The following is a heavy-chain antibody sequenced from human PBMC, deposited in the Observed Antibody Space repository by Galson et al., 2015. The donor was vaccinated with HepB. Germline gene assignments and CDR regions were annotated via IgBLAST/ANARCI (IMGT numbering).Heavy chain of an antibody. Sequence: SLRLSCAASGFTFSRYWMRWVRQAPGKGLEWVANIKQDETEKYYADSVKGRFTISRDNAKNSVYMQMNSLRAEDTAVYYCVREGDYGDYVGSDYYYMDVWGKGTTVTVSS. J-gene: IGHJ6*03. CDR1: GFTFSRYW. D-gene: IGHD4-17*01. CDR2: IKQDETEK. CDR3: VREGDYGDYVGSDYYYMDV. V-gene: IGHV3-7*01.